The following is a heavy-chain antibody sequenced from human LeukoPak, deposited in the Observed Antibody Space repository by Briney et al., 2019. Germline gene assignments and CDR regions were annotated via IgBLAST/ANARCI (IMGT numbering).Heavy chain of an antibody. CDR1: GFAFSDFY. J-gene: IGHJ4*02. Sequence: GGSLRLSCAASGFAFSDFYVSWIRQAPGKGPECVAYISGGSNSIYYADSVKGRFTISRDNAKNSLYLQMNSLRAEDTAVYYCASSLGGGSSWYAFDYWGQGTLVTVSS. V-gene: IGHV3-11*04. D-gene: IGHD6-13*01. CDR2: ISGGSNSI. CDR3: ASSLGGGSSWYAFDY.